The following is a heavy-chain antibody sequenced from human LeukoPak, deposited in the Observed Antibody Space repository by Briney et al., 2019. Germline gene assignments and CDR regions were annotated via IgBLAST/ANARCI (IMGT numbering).Heavy chain of an antibody. J-gene: IGHJ4*02. V-gene: IGHV4-39*01. D-gene: IGHD3-22*01. Sequence: PSETLSLTCTVSGGSISSSSYYWGWIRQPPGKGLEWIGSIYYSGSTYYNPSLKSRVTISVDTSKNQFSLKLSSVTAADTAVYYCASTITLDSSGYYPVGFDYWGQGTLVTVSS. CDR2: IYYSGST. CDR1: GGSISSSSYY. CDR3: ASTITLDSSGYYPVGFDY.